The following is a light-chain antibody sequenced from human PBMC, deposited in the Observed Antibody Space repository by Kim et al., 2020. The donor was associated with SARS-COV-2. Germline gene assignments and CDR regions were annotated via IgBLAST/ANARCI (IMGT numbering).Light chain of an antibody. CDR2: QDS. CDR3: QAWDSSTHNYV. Sequence: SYELTQPPSVSVSPGQTASITCSGDKLGDKYACWYQQKPGQSPVLVIYQDSKRPSGIPERFSGSNSGNTATLTISGTQAMDEADYYCQAWDSSTHNYVFGTGNKVTVL. CDR1: KLGDKY. V-gene: IGLV3-1*01. J-gene: IGLJ1*01.